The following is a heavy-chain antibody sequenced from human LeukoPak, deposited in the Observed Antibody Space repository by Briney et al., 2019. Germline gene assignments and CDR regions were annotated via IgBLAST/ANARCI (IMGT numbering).Heavy chain of an antibody. V-gene: IGHV3-15*01. CDR2: ITKKIDGGTT. Sequence: GGSLRLSCTASGFTFSNAWMSWVRQAPGKGLEWVGRITKKIDGGTTTYAAPVRGRFTISRDDSKDTLYLQMNNLKTDDTAVYYCTRGPRPFDYWGQGTLVTVSS. J-gene: IGHJ4*02. CDR3: TRGPRPFDY. CDR1: GFTFSNAW.